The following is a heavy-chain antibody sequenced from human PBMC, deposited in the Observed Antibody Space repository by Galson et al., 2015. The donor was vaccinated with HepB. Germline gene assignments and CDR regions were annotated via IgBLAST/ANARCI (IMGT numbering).Heavy chain of an antibody. Sequence: SLRLSCAASGFTFSSYAMSWVRQAPGKGLEWVSAISGSGGSTYYADSVKGRFTISRDNSKNTLYLQMNSLRAEDTAVYYCAKDLYCSSTSCYTGGFDYWGQGTLVTVSS. CDR3: AKDLYCSSTSCYTGGFDY. CDR2: ISGSGGST. CDR1: GFTFSSYA. J-gene: IGHJ4*02. D-gene: IGHD2-2*02. V-gene: IGHV3-23*01.